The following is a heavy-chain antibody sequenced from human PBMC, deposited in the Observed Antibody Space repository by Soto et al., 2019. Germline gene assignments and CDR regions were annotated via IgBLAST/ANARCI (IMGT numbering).Heavy chain of an antibody. D-gene: IGHD4-17*01. V-gene: IGHV3-21*01. CDR3: ARGEGDYGDYGIDY. Sequence: GGSLRLSCAASGFTFSSYTMNWVRQAPGKGLEWVSSISSTRSYIYYADSVMGRFTISRGNAKNSLYLQMDSLRAEDTAVYYCARGEGDYGDYGIDYWGQGTLVTVSS. CDR1: GFTFSSYT. J-gene: IGHJ4*02. CDR2: ISSTRSYI.